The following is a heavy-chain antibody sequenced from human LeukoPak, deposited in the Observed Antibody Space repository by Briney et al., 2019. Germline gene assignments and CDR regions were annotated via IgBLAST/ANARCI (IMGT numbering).Heavy chain of an antibody. J-gene: IGHJ6*02. Sequence: ASVKVSCKASGYTFTSYGISWVRQAPGQGLEWTGWISAYNGNTNYAQKLQGRVTMTTDTSTSTAYMELRSLRSDDTAVYYCARDKPIAARLPYYYYGMDVWGQGTTVTVSS. D-gene: IGHD6-6*01. V-gene: IGHV1-18*01. CDR2: ISAYNGNT. CDR1: GYTFTSYG. CDR3: ARDKPIAARLPYYYYGMDV.